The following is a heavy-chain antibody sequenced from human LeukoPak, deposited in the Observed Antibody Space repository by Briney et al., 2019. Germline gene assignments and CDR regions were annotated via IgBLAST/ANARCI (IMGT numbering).Heavy chain of an antibody. D-gene: IGHD6-13*01. V-gene: IGHV4-39*01. J-gene: IGHJ4*02. Sequence: SETLSLTCTVSGRSISSSSYYWGWIRQPPGKGLEWIGSIYYSGSTYYHPSLKSRVTISVDTSKNQFSLKLSSVTAADTAVYYCASPPLYSSSWTDSYYFDYWGQGTLVTVSS. CDR1: GRSISSSSYY. CDR3: ASPPLYSSSWTDSYYFDY. CDR2: IYYSGST.